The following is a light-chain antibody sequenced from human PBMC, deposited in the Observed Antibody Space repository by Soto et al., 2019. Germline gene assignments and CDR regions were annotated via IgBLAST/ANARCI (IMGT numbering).Light chain of an antibody. CDR3: QQNYNSRWT. J-gene: IGKJ1*01. CDR1: QSVSRN. Sequence: EIVMTQSPATLSVSPGERATLSCRASQSVSRNLAWYQQKPGQPPRLLIYDASTRATGVPARFGGSGSGTEFTLTISSLQPEDFGTYYCQQNYNSRWTFGQGTEIEI. CDR2: DAS. V-gene: IGKV3-15*01.